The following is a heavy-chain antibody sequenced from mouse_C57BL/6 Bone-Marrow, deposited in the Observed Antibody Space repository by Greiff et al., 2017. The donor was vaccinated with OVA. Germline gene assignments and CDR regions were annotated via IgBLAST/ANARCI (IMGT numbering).Heavy chain of an antibody. V-gene: IGHV1-64*01. CDR2: IHPNSGST. Sequence: QVQLQQPGAELVKPGASVKLSCKASGYTFTSYWMHWVKQRPGQGLEWIGMIHPNSGSTNYNEKFKGKATLTVDKSSSTAYMQLSSLTSEDSAVYYCARLRGYFDYWGQGTTLTVSS. CDR1: GYTFTSYW. CDR3: ARLRGYFDY. J-gene: IGHJ2*01.